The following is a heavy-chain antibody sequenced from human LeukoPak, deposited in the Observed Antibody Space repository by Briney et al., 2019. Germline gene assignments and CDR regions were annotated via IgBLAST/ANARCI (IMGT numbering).Heavy chain of an antibody. J-gene: IGHJ3*02. CDR1: GGSIGSYY. CDR3: ARHANSDAFDI. CDR2: IYYTGST. Sequence: SETLSLTCTVSGGSIGSYYWSWIRQPPGKGLEWIGYIYYTGSTNSNPSLKSRVTISVDTSKNQFSLKLSSVTAADTAVYYCARHANSDAFDIWGQGTMVTVSS. V-gene: IGHV4-59*01. D-gene: IGHD4/OR15-4a*01.